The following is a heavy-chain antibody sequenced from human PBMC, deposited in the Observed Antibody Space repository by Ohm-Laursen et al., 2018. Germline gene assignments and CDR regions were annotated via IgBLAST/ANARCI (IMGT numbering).Heavy chain of an antibody. J-gene: IGHJ3*02. D-gene: IGHD3-10*01. Sequence: SLRLSCAASGFTFDDYAMHWVRQGPGKGLEWVSGISWNSGSIGYADSVKGRFTISRDNAKNSLYLQMNSLRAEDTALYYCAKDIVWFGELLDAFDIWGQGTMVTVSS. V-gene: IGHV3-9*01. CDR3: AKDIVWFGELLDAFDI. CDR2: ISWNSGSI. CDR1: GFTFDDYA.